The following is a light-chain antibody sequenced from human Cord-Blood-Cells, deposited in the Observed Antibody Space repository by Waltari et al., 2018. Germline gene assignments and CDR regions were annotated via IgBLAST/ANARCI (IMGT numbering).Light chain of an antibody. Sequence: QSALTQPASVSGSPGQSITIHCTGTSRDVGGYNYVSWYQQHPGKAPKLMIYDVSNRPSGVSNRFSGSKSGNTASLTISGLQAEDEADYYCSSYTSSSTLVFGGGTKLTVL. CDR2: DVS. CDR3: SSYTSSSTLV. J-gene: IGLJ3*02. CDR1: SRDVGGYNY. V-gene: IGLV2-14*01.